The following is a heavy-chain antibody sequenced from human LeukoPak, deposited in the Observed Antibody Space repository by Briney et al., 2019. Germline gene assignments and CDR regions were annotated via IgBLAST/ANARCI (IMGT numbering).Heavy chain of an antibody. Sequence: GGSLRLSCAASGFTFSTYGMHWVRQAPGKGLEWVAVIWYDGSYKNYADSVKGRFTISRDNSKDTLYLQINSLRAEDTAVYYCAREMIAPRHGGFDYWGQGTLVTVSS. J-gene: IGHJ4*02. D-gene: IGHD6-6*01. V-gene: IGHV3-33*01. CDR1: GFTFSTYG. CDR2: IWYDGSYK. CDR3: AREMIAPRHGGFDY.